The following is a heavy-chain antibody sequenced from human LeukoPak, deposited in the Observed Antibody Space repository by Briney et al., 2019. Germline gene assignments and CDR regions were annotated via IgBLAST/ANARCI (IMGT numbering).Heavy chain of an antibody. J-gene: IGHJ4*02. V-gene: IGHV4-59*08. CDR3: ARLDAAAGRYLQFFY. CDR1: GGSIGNYY. Sequence: SETLSLTCTVSGGSIGNYYWSWLRQSPEKGLEWIGYIHDSGSTNYNPSLKRRVTISVDTSKNQFSLKQSSLIASDTALYYCARLDAAAGRYLQFFYWGQGTLVTVSS. CDR2: IHDSGST. D-gene: IGHD5-24*01.